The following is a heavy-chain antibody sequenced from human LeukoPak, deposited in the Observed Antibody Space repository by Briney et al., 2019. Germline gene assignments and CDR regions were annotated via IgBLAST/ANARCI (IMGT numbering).Heavy chain of an antibody. J-gene: IGHJ4*02. D-gene: IGHD3-22*01. CDR3: DAYYYDSSGYYHFDY. V-gene: IGHV3-23*01. Sequence: GGSLRLSCAASGFAFSSYAMSWVRQAPGKGLEWVSAISGSGGSTYYADSVKGRFTISRDNSKNTLYLQMNSLRAEDTAVYYCDAYYYDSSGYYHFDYWGQGTLVTVSS. CDR2: ISGSGGST. CDR1: GFAFSSYA.